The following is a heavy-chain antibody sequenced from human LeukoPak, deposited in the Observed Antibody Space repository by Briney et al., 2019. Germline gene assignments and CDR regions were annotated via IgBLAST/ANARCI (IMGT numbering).Heavy chain of an antibody. Sequence: SQTLSLTWTVSGGSISSAGYYWNWIRQHPGKGLEWIGYIYYSGTTFYTPSLNSRVSMSVDTSKNQFSLKLSSVTAADTAVYYCARTSKDYYGMDVWGQGTTVTVSS. CDR1: GGSISSAGYY. CDR2: IYYSGTT. CDR3: ARTSKDYYGMDV. V-gene: IGHV4-31*02. J-gene: IGHJ6*02.